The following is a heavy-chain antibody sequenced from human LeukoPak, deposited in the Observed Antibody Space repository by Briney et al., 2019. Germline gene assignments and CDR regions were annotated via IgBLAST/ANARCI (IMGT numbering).Heavy chain of an antibody. D-gene: IGHD3-3*01. CDR3: ARDWRLDWFDP. J-gene: IGHJ5*02. V-gene: IGHV3-7*01. CDR2: IKQDGGEK. CDR1: GLTFSSYW. Sequence: PGGSLRLSCAASGLTFSSYWMSWVRQAPGKGLERVAIIKQDGGEKYYLDSVKGRFTISGDNAKNSLYLQMNSLRVEDTAVYYCARDWRLDWFDPWGQGTLVTVSS.